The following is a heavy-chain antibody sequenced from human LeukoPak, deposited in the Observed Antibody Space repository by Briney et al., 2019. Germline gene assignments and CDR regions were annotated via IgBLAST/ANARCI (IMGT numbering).Heavy chain of an antibody. D-gene: IGHD1-26*01. V-gene: IGHV3-48*01. J-gene: IGHJ4*02. CDR3: ARGVGRVGSNFDF. Sequence: GGSLRLSCVASGFSLGDFAMDWVRQAPGKGLEWVSYISASRSAIFYGDSVKGRFTISRDSAKNSLFLQMDNLRAEDTAVYYCARGVGRVGSNFDFWGQGTLVTVSS. CDR2: ISASRSAI. CDR1: GFSLGDFA.